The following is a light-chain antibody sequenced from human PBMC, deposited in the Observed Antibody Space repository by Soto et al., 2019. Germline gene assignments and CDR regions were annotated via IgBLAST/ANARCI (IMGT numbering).Light chain of an antibody. CDR1: NIGSKS. CDR3: QAWDSSSDHVV. V-gene: IGLV3-21*02. CDR2: DDS. Sequence: SYELTQPPSVSGAPGQTARITCGGTNIGSKSVHWYQQKPGQAPVLVVYDDSDRPSGIPERFSGSNSGNTANLTISRVEAGDEGEYYCQAWDSSSDHVVFGGGTKLTVL. J-gene: IGLJ2*01.